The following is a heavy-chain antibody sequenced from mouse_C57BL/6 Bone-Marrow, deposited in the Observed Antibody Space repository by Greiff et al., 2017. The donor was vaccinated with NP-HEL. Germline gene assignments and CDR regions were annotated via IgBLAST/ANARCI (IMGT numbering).Heavy chain of an antibody. CDR3: ASYTTDV. D-gene: IGHD2-12*01. V-gene: IGHV5-17*01. J-gene: IGHJ1*03. CDR2: ISSGSSTI. CDR1: GFTFSDYG. Sequence: EVKLMESGGGLVKPGGSLKLSCAASGFTFSDYGMHWVRQAPEKGLEWVAYISSGSSTIYYADTVQGRFTISRDNAKNTLFLQMTSLRSEETAMYYSASYTTDVWGTGTTVTVSS.